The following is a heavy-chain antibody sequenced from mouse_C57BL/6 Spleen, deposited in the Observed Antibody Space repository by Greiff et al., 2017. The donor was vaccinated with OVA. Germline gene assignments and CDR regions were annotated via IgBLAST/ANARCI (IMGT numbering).Heavy chain of an antibody. Sequence: QVQLQQPGAELVKPGASVKLSCKASGYTFTSYWMQWVKQRPGQGLAWIGEIDPSDGYTNSNQKFKGKATLTVDTSSSTAYMQLSSLTSEDSAVYYCARKGGDLLRWYFDVWGTGTTVTVSS. D-gene: IGHD1-1*01. CDR2: IDPSDGYT. CDR1: GYTFTSYW. CDR3: ARKGGDLLRWYFDV. V-gene: IGHV1-50*01. J-gene: IGHJ1*03.